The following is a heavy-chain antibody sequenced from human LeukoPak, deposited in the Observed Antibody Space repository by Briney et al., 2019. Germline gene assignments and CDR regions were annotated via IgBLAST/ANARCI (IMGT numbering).Heavy chain of an antibody. CDR2: IYYSGST. D-gene: IGHD3-10*01. CDR3: ARDPIRTYYYGSWSPHNWFDP. J-gene: IGHJ5*02. V-gene: IGHV4-39*01. CDR1: GGSISSSSYY. Sequence: PSETLSLTCTVSGGSISSSSYYWGWSRQPPGKGLEWIGSIYYSGSTYYNPSLKSRVTISVDTSKNQFSLKLSSVTAADTAVYYCARDPIRTYYYGSWSPHNWFDPWGQGTLVTVSS.